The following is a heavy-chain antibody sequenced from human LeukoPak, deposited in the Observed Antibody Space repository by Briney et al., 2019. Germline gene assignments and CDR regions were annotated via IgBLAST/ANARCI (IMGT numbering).Heavy chain of an antibody. V-gene: IGHV3-11*01. CDR1: GFTFSDYY. CDR2: ISSSGSTI. CDR3: AKSFWSGTFDY. J-gene: IGHJ4*02. D-gene: IGHD3-3*01. Sequence: GGSLRLSCAASGFTFSDYYMSWIRQAPGKGLEWVSYISSSGSTIYYADSVKGRFTISRDNAKNSLYLQMNSLRAEDTAVYYCAKSFWSGTFDYWGQGTLVTVSS.